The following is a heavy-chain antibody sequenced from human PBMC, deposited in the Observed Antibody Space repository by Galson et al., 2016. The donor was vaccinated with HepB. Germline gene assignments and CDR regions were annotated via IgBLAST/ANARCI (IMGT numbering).Heavy chain of an antibody. V-gene: IGHV4-4*02. CDR3: ARAAIVPGARMVFDP. J-gene: IGHJ5*02. Sequence: LVKPTQTLSLTCTVSGASINDSTWWTWVRQAPGRGLEWIGEIFHTGTSNNNPFLSSRFTLSIDTSKNQFSLNLTSATAADTAFYYCARAAIVPGARMVFDPWGQGTLVTVSS. CDR2: IFHTGTS. D-gene: IGHD2-2*01. CDR1: GASINDSTW.